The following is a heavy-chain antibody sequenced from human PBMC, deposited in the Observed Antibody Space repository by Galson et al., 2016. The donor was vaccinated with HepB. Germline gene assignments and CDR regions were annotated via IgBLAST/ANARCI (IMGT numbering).Heavy chain of an antibody. D-gene: IGHD6-13*01. V-gene: IGHV6-1*01. CDR3: ATGTAAGTAFRY. CDR2: TYYRSKWYY. Sequence: SETLSLTCAISGDSLSSNVAAWSWIRQSPSRGLEWLGRTYYRSKWYYDYAVSVKSRVAINVDTSKNQFSLRLNFVTPEDTAIYYCATGTAAGTAFRYWGQGTLVTVSS. CDR1: GDSLSSNVAA. J-gene: IGHJ4*02.